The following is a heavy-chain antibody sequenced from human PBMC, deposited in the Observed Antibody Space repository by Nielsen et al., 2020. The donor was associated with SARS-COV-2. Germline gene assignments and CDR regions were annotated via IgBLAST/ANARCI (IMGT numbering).Heavy chain of an antibody. V-gene: IGHV5-51*01. CDR2: NYPGDAET. CDR3: AGRKRQARRDGMDV. Sequence: GESLKISCNASGYTFTSHLLGWVRQMPGKGLEWMGNNYPGDAETRYNPSFQGQVTIVADKTINTVHLQWSRLKASDNRIYFCAGRKRQARRDGMDVWGQGTSGIVSS. J-gene: IGHJ6*02. CDR1: GYTFTSHL.